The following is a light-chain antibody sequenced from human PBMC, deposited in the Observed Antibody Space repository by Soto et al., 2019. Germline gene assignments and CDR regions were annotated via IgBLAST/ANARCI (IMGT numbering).Light chain of an antibody. CDR2: GNS. Sequence: QSVLTQPLSVSGAPGQRVTISCTGSSSNIGAGFDVHWYQQLPGTAPKLLIYGNSNRPSGVPDRISGSKSGTSASLAITGLQAEDEADYYCQSYDSSLSGSVFGGGTKLTVL. J-gene: IGLJ3*02. V-gene: IGLV1-40*01. CDR3: QSYDSSLSGSV. CDR1: SSNIGAGFD.